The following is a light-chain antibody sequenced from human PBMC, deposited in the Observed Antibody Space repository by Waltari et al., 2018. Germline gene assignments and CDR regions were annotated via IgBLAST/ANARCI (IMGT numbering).Light chain of an antibody. CDR2: GAF. V-gene: IGKV3-20*01. CDR1: ESIRNNY. J-gene: IGKJ1*01. Sequence: EVVLTQSPDTLSLYPGERATLSCRASESIRNNYLAWYQQKHGQTPRLLIYGAFNRAAGIPDRFSGSGSGTDFTLIISRLEPEDFAVYYCQQYGVSSWTFGQGTRVEMK. CDR3: QQYGVSSWT.